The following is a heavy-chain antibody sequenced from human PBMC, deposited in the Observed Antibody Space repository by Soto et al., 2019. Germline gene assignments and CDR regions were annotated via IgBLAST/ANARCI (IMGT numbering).Heavy chain of an antibody. J-gene: IGHJ4*02. CDR2: ISYDGSNN. CDR1: GFTFSSYG. D-gene: IGHD2-15*01. Sequence: QVQLVESGGGVVQPGRSLRLSCAASGFTFSSYGMHWVRQAPGKGLEWVAVISYDGSNNYYADSVKGRFTISRDNSKNTLYLQMNSLRAEDTAVYYCAKGVCSGGSCYWVDYWGQGTLVTVSS. V-gene: IGHV3-30*18. CDR3: AKGVCSGGSCYWVDY.